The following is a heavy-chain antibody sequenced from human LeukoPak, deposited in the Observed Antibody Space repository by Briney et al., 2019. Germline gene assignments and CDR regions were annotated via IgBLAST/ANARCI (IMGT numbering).Heavy chain of an antibody. CDR2: ILPGDSNV. V-gene: IGHV5-51*01. J-gene: IGHJ2*01. CDR1: GFSFTTYW. Sequence: GESLKISCQSSGFSFTTYWIGWVRQMPGKGLDWMGAILPGDSNVRYSPSFQGQVTISVDKSTDTASLERSSLRASDTGMYYCAAIRASRPWYFHLWGRGTPVTVSS. CDR3: AAIRASRPWYFHL.